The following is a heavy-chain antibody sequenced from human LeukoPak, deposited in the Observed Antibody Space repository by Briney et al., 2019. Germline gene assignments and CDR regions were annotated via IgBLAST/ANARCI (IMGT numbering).Heavy chain of an antibody. D-gene: IGHD6-6*01. CDR1: GFSFSNYW. CDR2: TNEHGTII. Sequence: GGSLRLSCAASGFSFSNYWFHWVRQAPGEGLVWVSRTNEHGTIINYADSVKGRFTISRDNAKNSLYLQMNSLKVEDTAVYYCARGSSFGSYWGQGTLVTVSS. V-gene: IGHV3-74*01. J-gene: IGHJ4*02. CDR3: ARGSSFGSY.